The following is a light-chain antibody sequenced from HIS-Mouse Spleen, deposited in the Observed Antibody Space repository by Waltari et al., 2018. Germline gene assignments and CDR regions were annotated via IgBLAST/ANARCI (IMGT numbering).Light chain of an antibody. CDR2: KAS. CDR1: QSLVHSDGNTY. Sequence: DVVMTQSPLSLPVTLGQPASISCRSSQSLVHSDGNTYLNWFQQRPGQSPRRLIYKASNRDSGVPDRFSGSGSGTDFTLKISRVEAEDVGVYYCMQGTHWLTFGGGTKVEIK. CDR3: MQGTHWLT. J-gene: IGKJ4*01. V-gene: IGKV2-30*02.